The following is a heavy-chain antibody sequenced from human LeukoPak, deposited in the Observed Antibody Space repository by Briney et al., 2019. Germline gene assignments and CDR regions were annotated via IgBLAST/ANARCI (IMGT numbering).Heavy chain of an antibody. CDR2: ISGYNGNT. D-gene: IGHD3-22*01. CDR1: GYTFINYG. J-gene: IGHJ4*02. CDR3: ARVTITMIVVADY. Sequence: ASVKVSCKASGYTFINYGIIWVRQAPGQGLEWMGWISGYNGNTNYAQKPQGRVTMTKDTSRSTAYMELRSLRSDDTVVYYCARVTITMIVVADYWGQGTLVTVSS. V-gene: IGHV1-18*01.